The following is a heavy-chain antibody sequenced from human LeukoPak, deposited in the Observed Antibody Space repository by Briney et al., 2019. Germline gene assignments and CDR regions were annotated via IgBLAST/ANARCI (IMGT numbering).Heavy chain of an antibody. D-gene: IGHD3-16*01. CDR2: IWNDGSKK. J-gene: IGHJ4*02. V-gene: IGHV3-33*08. CDR1: GFRFRTFG. Sequence: GALELSLSASGFRFRTFGMDLARRGPGKGLEWVAVIWNDGSKKFYAESVKGRFTISRDNSQNTLYLQMNRLRAEDTAVYYCGRDSLGGDYWGQGTLVTVSS. CDR3: GRDSLGGDY.